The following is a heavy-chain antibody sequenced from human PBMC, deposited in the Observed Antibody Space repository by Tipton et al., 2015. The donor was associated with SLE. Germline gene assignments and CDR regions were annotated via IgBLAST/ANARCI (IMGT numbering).Heavy chain of an antibody. Sequence: SLRLSCAASGFTFSDYYMSWIRQAPGKGLEWVSYISSSGSTIYYADSVKGRFTISRDNAKNSLYLQMNSLRAEDTAVYYCARDQDIVVVVAATPMGYWGQGTLVTVSS. D-gene: IGHD2-15*01. CDR3: ARDQDIVVVVAATPMGY. V-gene: IGHV3-11*04. J-gene: IGHJ4*02. CDR2: ISSSGSTI. CDR1: GFTFSDYY.